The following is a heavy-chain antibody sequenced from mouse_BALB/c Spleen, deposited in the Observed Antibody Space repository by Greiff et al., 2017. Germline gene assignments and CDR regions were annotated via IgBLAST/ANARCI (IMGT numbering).Heavy chain of an antibody. D-gene: IGHD2-14*01. Sequence: EVQLQQSGAELVRSGASVKLSCTASGFNIKDYYMHWVKQRPEQGLEWIGWIDPENGDTEYAPKFQGKATMTADTSSNTAYLQLSSLTSEDTAVYDCNAYRYDDFYAMDYWGQGTSVTVSS. CDR2: IDPENGDT. J-gene: IGHJ4*01. CDR1: GFNIKDYY. CDR3: NAYRYDDFYAMDY. V-gene: IGHV14-4*02.